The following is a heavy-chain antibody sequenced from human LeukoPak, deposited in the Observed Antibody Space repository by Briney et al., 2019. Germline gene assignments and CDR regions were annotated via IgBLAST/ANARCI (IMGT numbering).Heavy chain of an antibody. V-gene: IGHV3-21*01. D-gene: IGHD3-22*01. Sequence: GGSLRLSCAASGFIFNNYAMIWVRQAPGKGLEWVSSISSSSSYIYYADSVKGRFTISRDNAKNSLYLQMNSLRAEDTAVYCCASGGPWDSSGWVTFDYWGQGTLVTVSS. J-gene: IGHJ4*02. CDR2: ISSSSSYI. CDR3: ASGGPWDSSGWVTFDY. CDR1: GFIFNNYA.